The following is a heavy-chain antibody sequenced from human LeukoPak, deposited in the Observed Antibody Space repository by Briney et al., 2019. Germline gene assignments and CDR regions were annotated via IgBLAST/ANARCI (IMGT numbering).Heavy chain of an antibody. J-gene: IGHJ4*02. CDR1: GYSFTSYW. V-gene: IGHV5-51*01. CDR2: IYPGDSDT. Sequence: GESLKISCKGSGYSFTSYWIGWVRQMPGKGLEWMAIIYPGDSDTRYSPSFQGQVIISADKSISTAYLQWSSLKASDTAMYYCARPYYYDSGQYYFHYWGQGTLVTVSS. D-gene: IGHD3-10*01. CDR3: ARPYYYDSGQYYFHY.